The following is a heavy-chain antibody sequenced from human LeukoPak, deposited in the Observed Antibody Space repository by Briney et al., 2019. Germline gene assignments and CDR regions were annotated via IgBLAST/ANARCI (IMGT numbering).Heavy chain of an antibody. CDR1: GYTFTGYY. Sequence: GASVKVSCKASGYTFTGYYMHWVRQAPGQGLEWMGWINPNSGCTNYAQKFQERVTITRDMSTSKAYMEMSSLRSEDTAVYYCAVYSGYDPAGYYLDYWGQGTLVTVSS. CDR3: AVYSGYDPAGYYLDY. CDR2: INPNSGCT. D-gene: IGHD5-12*01. V-gene: IGHV1-2*02. J-gene: IGHJ4*02.